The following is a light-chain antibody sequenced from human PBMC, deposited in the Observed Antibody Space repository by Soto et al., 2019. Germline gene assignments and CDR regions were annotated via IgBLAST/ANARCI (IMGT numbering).Light chain of an antibody. V-gene: IGKV1-5*03. CDR1: QSISTW. J-gene: IGKJ2*01. CDR3: QHYSGYSRS. Sequence: DIQMAQSPSTLSASVGDRVTITCRASQSISTWLAWHQQKPGKAPNLLIYKASSLESGVPSRFSGSGSGTEFTLTISSLQPEDSATYYCQHYSGYSRSFGQGTKLEIK. CDR2: KAS.